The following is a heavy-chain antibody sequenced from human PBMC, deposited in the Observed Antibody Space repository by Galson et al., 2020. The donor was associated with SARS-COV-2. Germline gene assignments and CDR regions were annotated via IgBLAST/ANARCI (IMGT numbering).Heavy chain of an antibody. CDR2: ISFDGSDE. D-gene: IGHD6-19*01. CDR3: ARDRRAVTGHPPEY. V-gene: IGHV3-30-3*01. J-gene: IGHJ4*02. Sequence: GESLKISCAASGFTFNAYAMHWVRQAPGKGLAWVSVISFDGSDEFYADSVKGRLTISRDNANNMVFLQMDSLRAEDTAVYYCARDRRAVTGHPPEYWGQGTLVTVSS. CDR1: GFTFNAYA.